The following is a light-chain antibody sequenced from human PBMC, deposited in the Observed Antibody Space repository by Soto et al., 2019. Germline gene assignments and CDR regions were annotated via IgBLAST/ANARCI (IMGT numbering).Light chain of an antibody. CDR2: GAS. J-gene: IGKJ5*01. V-gene: IGKV3-15*01. CDR3: QQYNNWPPIT. Sequence: EAVLTQSPATLSVSPGERATLSCGASQSVATNLAWYQQRPGQAPRLLIYGASTRATGIPARFSGSGSGTEFTLTISSLQSEDFAVYYCQQYNNWPPITFGQGTRLEIK. CDR1: QSVATN.